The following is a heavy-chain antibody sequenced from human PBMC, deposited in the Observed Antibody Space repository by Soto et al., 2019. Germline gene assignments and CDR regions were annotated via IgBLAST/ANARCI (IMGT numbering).Heavy chain of an antibody. D-gene: IGHD1-26*01. J-gene: IGHJ4*02. Sequence: QVQLVQSGAEVKKPGSSVKVSCKASGGTFSSYAISWVRQAPGQGLEWMGGIIPIFGTANYARKFQGRVTITADESTSTAYMELSGLRSEDTAVYYCAGVGRRGELLAPLGYWGQGTLVIVSS. V-gene: IGHV1-69*01. CDR2: IIPIFGTA. CDR1: GGTFSSYA. CDR3: AGVGRRGELLAPLGY.